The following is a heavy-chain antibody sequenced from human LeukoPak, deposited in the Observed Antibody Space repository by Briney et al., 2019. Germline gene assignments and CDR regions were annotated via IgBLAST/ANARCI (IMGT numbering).Heavy chain of an antibody. V-gene: IGHV3-23*01. D-gene: IGHD4-17*01. CDR3: AKDGRETTVTVKDYKDV. J-gene: IGHJ6*03. Sequence: PGGSLRLSCAASGFTFSSYAMSWVRQAPGKGLEWVSAISGSGGSPNYADSVKGRFTISRDNSKNTLYLQMNSLRAEDTALYYCAKDGRETTVTVKDYKDVWGKGTTVTVSS. CDR1: GFTFSSYA. CDR2: ISGSGGSP.